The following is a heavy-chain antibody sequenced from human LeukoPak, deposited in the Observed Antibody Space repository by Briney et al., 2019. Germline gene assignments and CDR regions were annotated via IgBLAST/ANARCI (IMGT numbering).Heavy chain of an antibody. D-gene: IGHD5-18*01. V-gene: IGHV3-7*05. CDR1: GLTFSSYW. CDR3: ASPRGRHGYGAYDI. CDR2: INQNEREI. Sequence: PGGSLRLSCAASGLTFSSYWMSWIRQAPGKGLEWVANINQNEREIYYGDSVKGRFTVSRDNAENSLFLQLNSLRAEDTAVYFCASPRGRHGYGAYDIWGQGTMVTVSS. J-gene: IGHJ3*02.